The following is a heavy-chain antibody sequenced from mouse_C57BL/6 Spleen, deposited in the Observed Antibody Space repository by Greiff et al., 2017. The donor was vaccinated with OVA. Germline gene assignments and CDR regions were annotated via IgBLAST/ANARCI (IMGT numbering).Heavy chain of an antibody. D-gene: IGHD2-4*01. CDR2: ISSGSSTI. CDR3: ASDDYWFAY. Sequence: EVMLVESGGGLVKPGGSLKLSCAASGFTFSDYGMHWVRQAPEKGLEWVAYISSGSSTIYYAATVKGRFTISRDNAKNTLFLQMTSLRSEDTAMFYWASDDYWFAYWGQGTLVTVSA. CDR1: GFTFSDYG. V-gene: IGHV5-17*01. J-gene: IGHJ3*01.